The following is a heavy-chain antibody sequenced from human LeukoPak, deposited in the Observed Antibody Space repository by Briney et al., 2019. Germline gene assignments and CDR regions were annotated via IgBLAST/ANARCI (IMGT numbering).Heavy chain of an antibody. V-gene: IGHV4-34*01. J-gene: IGHJ4*02. D-gene: IGHD2-15*01. CDR2: INHSGST. CDR1: GRSFSGYY. Sequence: SETLSLTCAVYGRSFSGYYWSWIRQPPGKGLEWIGEINHSGSTNYNPSLKSRVTISVDTSKNQFSLKLSSMTAADTAVYYCARATPRYCSGGSCYSKGYYFDYWGQGTLVTVSS. CDR3: ARATPRYCSGGSCYSKGYYFDY.